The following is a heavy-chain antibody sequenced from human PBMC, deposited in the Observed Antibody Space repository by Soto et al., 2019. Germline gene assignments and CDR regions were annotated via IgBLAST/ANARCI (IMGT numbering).Heavy chain of an antibody. CDR2: INHSGST. Sequence: SETLSLTCAVYGGSFSGYYWSWIRQPPGKGLEWIGEINHSGSTNYNPSLKSRVTISVDTSKNQFSLKLSSVTAADTAVYYCARGSIAARPPYYYGMDVWGQGTTVTVSS. J-gene: IGHJ6*02. CDR1: GGSFSGYY. V-gene: IGHV4-34*01. CDR3: ARGSIAARPPYYYGMDV. D-gene: IGHD6-6*01.